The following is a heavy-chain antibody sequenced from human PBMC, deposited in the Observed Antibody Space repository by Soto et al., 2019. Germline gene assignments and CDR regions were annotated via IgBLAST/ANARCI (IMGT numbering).Heavy chain of an antibody. J-gene: IGHJ5*02. V-gene: IGHV3-30-3*01. CDR2: ISYDGSDI. Sequence: LRLSCAASGFMFSTYAMHWVRQAPGKGLEWVAVISYDGSDIYYGDSGKGRFTISRDNSRNTLYLEMNSLQTEDTAVFYCARDQGRTVTRGDWFDPWGQGTLVTVSS. CDR1: GFMFSTYA. CDR3: ARDQGRTVTRGDWFDP. D-gene: IGHD6-19*01.